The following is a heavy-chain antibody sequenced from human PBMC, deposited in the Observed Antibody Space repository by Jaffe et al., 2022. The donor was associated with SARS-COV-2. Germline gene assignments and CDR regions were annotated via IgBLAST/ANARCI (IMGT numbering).Heavy chain of an antibody. CDR2: IWYDGSNK. CDR1: GFTFSSYG. V-gene: IGHV3-33*01. CDR3: ARDHWPEGTYRSLANYYYGMDV. Sequence: QVQLVESGGGVVQPGRSLRLSCAASGFTFSSYGMHWVRQAPGKGLEWVAVIWYDGSNKYYADSVKGRFTISRDNSKNTLYLQMNSLRAEDTAVYYCARDHWPEGTYRSLANYYYGMDVWGQGTTVTVSS. J-gene: IGHJ6*02. D-gene: IGHD3-16*02.